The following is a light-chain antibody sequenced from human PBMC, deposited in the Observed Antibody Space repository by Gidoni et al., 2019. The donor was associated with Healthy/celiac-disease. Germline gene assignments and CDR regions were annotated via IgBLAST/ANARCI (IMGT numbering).Light chain of an antibody. CDR2: YDS. J-gene: IGLJ7*01. Sequence: SYVLTQPPSVSVAPGKTARSTCGGNNIGSKRVHWYQQKPGQAPVLVIYYDSDRPSGIPERFSGSNSGNTATLTISRVEAGDEADYYCQVWDSSSAVFGGGTQLTVL. V-gene: IGLV3-21*04. CDR1: NIGSKR. CDR3: QVWDSSSAV.